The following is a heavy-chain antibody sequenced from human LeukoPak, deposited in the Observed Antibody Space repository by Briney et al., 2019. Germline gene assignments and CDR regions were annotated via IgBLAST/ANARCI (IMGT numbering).Heavy chain of an antibody. CDR2: IYSDDRT. Sequence: PGGSLRLSCAASGFSVNNKYMSWVRQPREKGLEWVSVIYSDDRTFYADSVKGRFAISRHNSKNTLYLQMNSLTAEDTAVYYCVRVPLHPTTSHFDLWGQGALVTVSS. CDR1: GFSVNNKY. D-gene: IGHD1-14*01. CDR3: VRVPLHPTTSHFDL. J-gene: IGHJ4*02. V-gene: IGHV3-53*04.